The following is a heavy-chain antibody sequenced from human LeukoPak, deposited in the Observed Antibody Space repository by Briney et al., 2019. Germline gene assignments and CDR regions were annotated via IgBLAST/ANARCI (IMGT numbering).Heavy chain of an antibody. CDR1: GYTFSSYG. J-gene: IGHJ3*02. D-gene: IGHD3-10*01. Sequence: ASVKVSCKASGYTFSSYGITWVRQAPGQGLEWMGWISGYNDNTNYAQKLQGRVTMTTDTSTSTAYMELRSLRSDGTAVYYCARGGSGSVSAFDIWGQGTMVTVSS. V-gene: IGHV1-18*01. CDR2: ISGYNDNT. CDR3: ARGGSGSVSAFDI.